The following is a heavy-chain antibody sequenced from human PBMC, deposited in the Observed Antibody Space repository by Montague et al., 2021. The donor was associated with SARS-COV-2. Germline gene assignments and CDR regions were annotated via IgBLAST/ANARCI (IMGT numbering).Heavy chain of an antibody. J-gene: IGHJ5*02. D-gene: IGHD3-16*01. V-gene: IGHV3-7*01. Sequence: SLRLSCSASGFTFSSYWMSWVRQAPGKGLEWVANIKQDGSEKYYXDSVKGRFTISRDNAKNSLYLQMNSLRAEDTAVYYCARVSGSYDYVWWSYIVWFDPWGQGTLVTVSS. CDR2: IKQDGSEK. CDR1: GFTFSSYW. CDR3: ARVSGSYDYVWWSYIVWFDP.